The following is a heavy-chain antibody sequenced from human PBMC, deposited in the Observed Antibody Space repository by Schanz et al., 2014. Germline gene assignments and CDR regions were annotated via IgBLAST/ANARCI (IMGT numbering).Heavy chain of an antibody. CDR2: INQDGSEK. J-gene: IGHJ4*02. Sequence: VQLVESGGGVVQPGRSLRLSCAASGFTFSSYCINWVRQAPGKGLEWVANINQDGSEKYYVDSVKGRFTISRDNAKNSLYLQMNSLRVEDTAVYYCAMGGYQLHHWGQGTLVTVSS. CDR1: GFTFSSYC. D-gene: IGHD1-7*01. CDR3: AMGGYQLHH. V-gene: IGHV3-7*01.